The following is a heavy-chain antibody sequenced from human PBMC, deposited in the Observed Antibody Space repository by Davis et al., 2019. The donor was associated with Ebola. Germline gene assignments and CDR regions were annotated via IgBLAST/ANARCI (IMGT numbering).Heavy chain of an antibody. Sequence: ASVKVSCKASGYTFITYFMHWVRQAPGQGLEWMGIVNPSSGSTNYAQKFQGRLTMTRDTSTSTVYMELSSLRSEDTAVYYCARASIDCTNGVCYDYYYYMDVWGKGTTVTVSS. D-gene: IGHD2-8*01. V-gene: IGHV1-46*01. J-gene: IGHJ6*03. CDR2: VNPSSGST. CDR3: ARASIDCTNGVCYDYYYYMDV. CDR1: GYTFITYF.